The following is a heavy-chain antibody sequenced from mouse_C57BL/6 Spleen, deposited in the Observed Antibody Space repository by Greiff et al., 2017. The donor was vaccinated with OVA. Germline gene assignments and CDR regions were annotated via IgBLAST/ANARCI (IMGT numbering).Heavy chain of an antibody. V-gene: IGHV1-22*01. D-gene: IGHD4-1*01. J-gene: IGHJ2*01. CDR1: GYTFTDYN. Sequence: VQLKQSGPELVKPGASVKMSCKASGYTFTDYNMHWVKQSHGKSLEWIGYINPNNGGTSYNQKFKGKATLTVNKSSSTAYMELRSLTSEDSAVYYCARSPGTRIDYWGQGTTLTVSS. CDR3: ARSPGTRIDY. CDR2: INPNNGGT.